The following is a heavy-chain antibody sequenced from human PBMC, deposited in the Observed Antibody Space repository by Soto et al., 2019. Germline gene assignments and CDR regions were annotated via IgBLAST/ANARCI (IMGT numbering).Heavy chain of an antibody. CDR2: IWYDGSNK. CDR1: GFTFSSYG. CDR3: ARDRIQLWFFDY. J-gene: IGHJ4*02. V-gene: IGHV3-33*01. Sequence: QVQLVESGGGVVQPGRSLRLSCAASGFTFSSYGMHWVRQAPGKGLEWVAVIWYDGSNKYYADSVKGRFTISRDNSKNTLYLQMNSVRAADTAVYYCARDRIQLWFFDYWGQGTLVTVSS. D-gene: IGHD5-18*01.